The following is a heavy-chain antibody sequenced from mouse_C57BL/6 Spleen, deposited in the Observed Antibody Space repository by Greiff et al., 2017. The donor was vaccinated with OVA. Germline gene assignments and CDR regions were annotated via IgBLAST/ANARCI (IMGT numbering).Heavy chain of an antibody. J-gene: IGHJ4*01. CDR2: IDPSDSET. Sequence: QVQLKQPGAELVRPGSSVKLSCKASGYTFTSYWMHWVKQRPIQGLEWIGNIDPSDSETHYNQKFKDKATLTVDKSSSTAYMQLSSLTSEDSAVYYCARDRGYAMDYWGQGTSVTVSS. V-gene: IGHV1-52*01. CDR3: ARDRGYAMDY. CDR1: GYTFTSYW. D-gene: IGHD3-2*01.